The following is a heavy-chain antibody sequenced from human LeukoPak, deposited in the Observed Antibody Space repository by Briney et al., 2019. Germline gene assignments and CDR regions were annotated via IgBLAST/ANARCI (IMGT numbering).Heavy chain of an antibody. D-gene: IGHD5-24*01. CDR1: GYTFTNSY. CDR2: INPDGGNT. Sequence: ASVKVSCKASGYTFTNSYIHWVRQAPGQVLEWMGLINPDGGNTNYAQNFQGRVTLTRDTSTSTVYMELSSLRSEDTAIYYCARIRDGYNDAYDLWGQGTVVTVPS. J-gene: IGHJ3*01. CDR3: ARIRDGYNDAYDL. V-gene: IGHV1-46*01.